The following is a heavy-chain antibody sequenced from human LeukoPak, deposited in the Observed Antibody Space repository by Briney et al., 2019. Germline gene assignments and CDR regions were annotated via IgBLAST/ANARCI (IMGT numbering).Heavy chain of an antibody. D-gene: IGHD5-12*01. CDR1: GFTFSSYG. CDR3: AKYSGYNLEY. V-gene: IGHV3-7*01. CDR2: IKQDGSEK. J-gene: IGHJ4*02. Sequence: PGGSLRLSCAASGFTFSSYGMHWVRQAPGKGLEWVANIKQDGSEKYYVDSVKGRFTISRDNSKNSLYLQMNSLRDDDTGIYYCAKYSGYNLEYWGQGTLVTVSP.